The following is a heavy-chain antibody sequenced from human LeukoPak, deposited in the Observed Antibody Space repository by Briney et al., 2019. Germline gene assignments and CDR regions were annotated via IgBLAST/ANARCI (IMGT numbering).Heavy chain of an antibody. D-gene: IGHD1-26*01. Sequence: GGSLRLSCAASGFIFSDHYMDWVRQAPGKGLEWVGRTRNEANIYTTKYAASMKGRFTISKDDSKNSLYLQMNSLKTEDTAVYYCASPVGATTVRAFDIWGQGTMVTVSS. J-gene: IGHJ3*02. CDR1: GFIFSDHY. V-gene: IGHV3-72*01. CDR3: ASPVGATTVRAFDI. CDR2: TRNEANIYTT.